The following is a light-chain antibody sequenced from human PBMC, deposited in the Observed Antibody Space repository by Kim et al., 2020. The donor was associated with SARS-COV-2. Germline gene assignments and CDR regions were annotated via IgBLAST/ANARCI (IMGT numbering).Light chain of an antibody. Sequence: SYELTQPPSVSVSPGQAASITCSGDKLGDKYASWYQQKPGQSPVLVIYQDSKRPSGIPERFSGSNSGNTATLTISGTQAMDEAVYYCQAWDSSAAVFGTGTKVTVL. CDR1: KLGDKY. CDR3: QAWDSSAAV. CDR2: QDS. J-gene: IGLJ1*01. V-gene: IGLV3-1*01.